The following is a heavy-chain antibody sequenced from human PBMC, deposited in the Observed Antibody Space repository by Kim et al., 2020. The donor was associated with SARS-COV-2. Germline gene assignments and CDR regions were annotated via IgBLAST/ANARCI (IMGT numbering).Heavy chain of an antibody. J-gene: IGHJ6*02. V-gene: IGHV3-30*18. Sequence: GGSLRLSCAASGFTFSSYGMHWVRQSPGKGLEWVAAISYDGSNKYYADSVKGRFTISRDNSKNTLYLQMNSLRAEDTAVYYCAKDHGDVLLWFGELFRGMDVWGQGTTVTVSS. CDR2: ISYDGSNK. D-gene: IGHD3-10*01. CDR1: GFTFSSYG. CDR3: AKDHGDVLLWFGELFRGMDV.